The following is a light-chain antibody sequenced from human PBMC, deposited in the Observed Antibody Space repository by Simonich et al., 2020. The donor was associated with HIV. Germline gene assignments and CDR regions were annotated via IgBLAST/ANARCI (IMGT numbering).Light chain of an antibody. J-gene: IGKJ4*01. V-gene: IGKV3-15*01. CDR3: QQYNAWPT. CDR2: AAS. Sequence: EIVMTQSPATLSVSPGERPPLSCRASQSVSSNLAWYQQKPGLAPRLPISAASTRATGIPARFSCSGSGTEFTLVISSMQSEDFAVYYCQQYNAWPTFGGGTKVEIK. CDR1: QSVSSN.